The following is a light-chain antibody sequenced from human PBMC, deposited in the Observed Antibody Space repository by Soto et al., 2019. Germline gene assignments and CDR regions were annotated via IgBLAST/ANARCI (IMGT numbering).Light chain of an antibody. CDR3: QSRDSSLSSSWV. CDR2: HNN. CDR1: SSNIGADFD. Sequence: QSVLPQPPSLSGAPGPRVTISCTGSSSNIGADFDVHWYQHRPGTAPNLLISHNNNRPSGVPDRFSGSKSGTSASLAITGLQAEDEADYYCQSRDSSLSSSWVFGGGTKLTVL. J-gene: IGLJ3*02. V-gene: IGLV1-40*01.